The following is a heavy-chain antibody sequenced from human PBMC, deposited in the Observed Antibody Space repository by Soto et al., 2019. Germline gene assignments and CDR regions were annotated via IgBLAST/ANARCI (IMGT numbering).Heavy chain of an antibody. V-gene: IGHV3-48*02. Sequence: GGSLRLSCAASEFTFSKYSMNWVRQAPGKGLEWISYISSSGTTIYDADSVKGRFTISRDNAKNSLYLHMNGLRDEDTAVYYCAREGSDPYYYYGLDVWGQGTTVTVSS. CDR1: EFTFSKYS. J-gene: IGHJ6*02. CDR3: AREGSDPYYYYGLDV. CDR2: ISSSGTTI.